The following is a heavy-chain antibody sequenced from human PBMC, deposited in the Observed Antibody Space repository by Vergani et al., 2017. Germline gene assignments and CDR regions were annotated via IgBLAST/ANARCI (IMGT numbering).Heavy chain of an antibody. J-gene: IGHJ4*02. CDR3: ARSSGYYSYYFDF. CDR2: IIPIFGTT. D-gene: IGHD3-22*01. Sequence: QGQLAQSGAEVKKPGSSVKVSCKASGGTFSSNSISWVRQATGQGLEWRGRIIPIFGTTSYAQKFQGRVTILADESTSTAYMELSSLRSEDTAVYYCARSSGYYSYYFDFWGQGTLVTVSS. V-gene: IGHV1-69*13. CDR1: GGTFSSNS.